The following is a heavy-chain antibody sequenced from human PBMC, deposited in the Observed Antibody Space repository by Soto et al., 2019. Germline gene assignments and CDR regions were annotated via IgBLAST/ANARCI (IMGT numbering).Heavy chain of an antibody. Sequence: SETLSLTCTVSGGSISSGGYYWSWIRQHPGKGLEWIGYIYYSGSTYYNPSLKSRVTISVDTSKNQFSLKLSSVTAADTAVYYCARTGITMVRGVITPFDPWGQGTLVTVSS. V-gene: IGHV4-31*03. CDR2: IYYSGST. J-gene: IGHJ5*02. CDR1: GGSISSGGYY. CDR3: ARTGITMVRGVITPFDP. D-gene: IGHD3-10*01.